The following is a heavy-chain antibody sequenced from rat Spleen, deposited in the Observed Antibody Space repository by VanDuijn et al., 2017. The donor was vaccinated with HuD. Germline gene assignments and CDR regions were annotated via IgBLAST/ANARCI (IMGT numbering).Heavy chain of an antibody. CDR3: AKDVGRYNCFFDY. D-gene: IGHD1-5*01. J-gene: IGHJ2*01. V-gene: IGHV5-20*01. Sequence: EVQLVESGGGLVQPGRSMKLSCAASGFTFSGFAMAWVRQAPTKGLEWVASISYDGGNTYYRDSVKGRFTISRDNAKSSLYLQMDSLRSEDTSTYYCAKDVGRYNCFFDYWGQGVMVTVSS. CDR2: ISYDGGNT. CDR1: GFTFSGFA.